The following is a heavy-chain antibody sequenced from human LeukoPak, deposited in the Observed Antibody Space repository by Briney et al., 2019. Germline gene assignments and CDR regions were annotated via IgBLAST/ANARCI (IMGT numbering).Heavy chain of an antibody. J-gene: IGHJ4*02. V-gene: IGHV3-7*01. D-gene: IGHD3-3*01. Sequence: GGSLRLSCAASGFTFSSYWMSWVRQAPGKGLEWVANIKQDGSEKYYVDSVKGRFTISRDNAKNSLYLPMNSLRAEDTAVYYCARDEVGRYYDFWSGYSDWGQGTLVTVSS. CDR3: ARDEVGRYYDFWSGYSD. CDR2: IKQDGSEK. CDR1: GFTFSSYW.